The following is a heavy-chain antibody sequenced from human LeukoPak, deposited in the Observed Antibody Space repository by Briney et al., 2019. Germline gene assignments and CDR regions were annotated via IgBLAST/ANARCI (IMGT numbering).Heavy chain of an antibody. Sequence: SETLSLTCAVYGGSFSGYYWSWIRQPPGKGLEWIGEINHSGSTNYNPSLKSRVIISVDTSKNQFSLKLSSVTAADTAVYYCARERRTIFGVVNPILASPYYYYSMDVWGQGTTVIVSS. CDR1: GGSFSGYY. CDR3: ARERRTIFGVVNPILASPYYYYSMDV. V-gene: IGHV4-34*01. CDR2: INHSGST. D-gene: IGHD3-3*01. J-gene: IGHJ6*02.